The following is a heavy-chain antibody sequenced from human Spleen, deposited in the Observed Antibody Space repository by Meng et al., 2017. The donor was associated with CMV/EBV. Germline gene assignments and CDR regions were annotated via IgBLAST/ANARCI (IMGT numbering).Heavy chain of an antibody. CDR3: TRFRGYPLSFFAMDV. J-gene: IGHJ6*02. D-gene: IGHD5-18*01. V-gene: IGHV3-49*04. CDR2: IRSKTYGGTT. CDR1: GFTFGDYA. Sequence: GESLKISCTDSGFTFGDYAMSWVRQAPGRGLEWVGFIRSKTYGGTTEYAASVKGRFTISRDDSKSIAHLQMDSLRTEDAAVYYCTRFRGYPLSFFAMDVWGQGTTVTVSS.